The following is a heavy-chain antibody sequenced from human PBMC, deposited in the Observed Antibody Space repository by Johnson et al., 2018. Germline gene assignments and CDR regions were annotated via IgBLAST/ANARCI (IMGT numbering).Heavy chain of an antibody. CDR2: ISYDGSNK. CDR3: AKDAAFGELLDAFDI. D-gene: IGHD3-10*01. Sequence: QVQLVESGGGVVQSGRSLRLSCAASRFTFSSYGMHWVRQAPGKGLEWVAVISYDGSNKYYADSVKGRFTISRDNSKNTLYLQMNSLRAEGTAVYYCAKDAAFGELLDAFDIWGQGTMVTVSS. V-gene: IGHV3-30*18. CDR1: RFTFSSYG. J-gene: IGHJ3*02.